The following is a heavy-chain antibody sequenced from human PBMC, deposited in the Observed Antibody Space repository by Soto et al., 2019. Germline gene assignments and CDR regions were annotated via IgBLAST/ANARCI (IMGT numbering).Heavy chain of an antibody. V-gene: IGHV3-23*01. D-gene: IGHD2-2*02. CDR3: AKAPYCSSTSCYRVFSYYYYMDV. CDR2: ISGSGGST. Sequence: VVSLRLCCAAAGCTCIGYGMSRVRQTPGKGLEWVSAISGSGGSTYYADSVKGRFTISRDNSKNTLYLQMNSLRAEDTAVYYCAKAPYCSSTSCYRVFSYYYYMDVWGKGTTVTVSS. CDR1: GCTCIGYG. J-gene: IGHJ6*03.